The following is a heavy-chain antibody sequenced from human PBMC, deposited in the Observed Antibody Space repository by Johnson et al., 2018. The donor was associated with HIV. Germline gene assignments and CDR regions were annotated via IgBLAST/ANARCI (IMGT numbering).Heavy chain of an antibody. J-gene: IGHJ3*02. CDR2: IYSGGRT. CDR1: GFTLSDYY. D-gene: IGHD3-10*01. Sequence: EQLVESGGGLVKPGGSLRLSCVASGFTLSDYYMSWVRQAPGKGLEWVSVIYSGGRTYYADSVKGRFTISRDNSKNTLYLQMNSLRAEDTAVYYCASPDYERYYGAFDIWGQGTMVTVSS. CDR3: ASPDYERYYGAFDI. V-gene: IGHV3-66*01.